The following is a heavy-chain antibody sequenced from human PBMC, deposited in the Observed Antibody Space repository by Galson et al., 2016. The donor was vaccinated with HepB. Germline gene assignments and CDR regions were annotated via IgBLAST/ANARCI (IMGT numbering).Heavy chain of an antibody. J-gene: IGHJ4*02. D-gene: IGHD5-24*01. CDR3: ARWEHVYNKFDS. CDR2: TYYRSQWYN. Sequence: CAISGDSVSSHSAGWNWIRQSPSRGLEWLGRTYYRSQWYNQYAASVKSRIIIKPDTSKNQFSLQLNSVTPEDTAVYYCARWEHVYNKFDSWGQGTLVTVSS. CDR1: GDSVSSHSAG. V-gene: IGHV6-1*01.